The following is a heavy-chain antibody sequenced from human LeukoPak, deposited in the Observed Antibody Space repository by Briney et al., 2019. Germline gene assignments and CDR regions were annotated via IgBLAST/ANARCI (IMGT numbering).Heavy chain of an antibody. CDR3: ARSVPAAAGPYFDY. D-gene: IGHD2-2*01. CDR2: TYYRSKLYN. V-gene: IGHV6-1*01. Sequence: SQTLSLTCAISGDSVSSNSAAWNWLRQSPSRGLEWLGRTYYRSKLYNDYAVSVKSRITINPDTSKNQFSLQLNSVTPEDTAVYYCARSVPAAAGPYFDYWGQGTLVTVSS. CDR1: GDSVSSNSAA. J-gene: IGHJ4*02.